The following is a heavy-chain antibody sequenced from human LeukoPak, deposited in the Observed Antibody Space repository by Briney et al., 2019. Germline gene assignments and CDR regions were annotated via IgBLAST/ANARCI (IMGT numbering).Heavy chain of an antibody. Sequence: SETLSLTCTVSGGSISSYYWSWIRQPPGKGLEWIGSIYYSGSTYYNPSLKSRVTISVDTSKNQFSLKLSSVTAADTAVYYCARYSSGPIPRGQGTLVTVSS. CDR3: ARYSSGPIP. V-gene: IGHV4-39*01. CDR1: GGSISSYY. D-gene: IGHD6-19*01. J-gene: IGHJ5*02. CDR2: IYYSGST.